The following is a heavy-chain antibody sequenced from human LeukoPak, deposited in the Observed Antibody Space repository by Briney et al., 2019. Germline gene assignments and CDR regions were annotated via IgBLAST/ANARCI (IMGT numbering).Heavy chain of an antibody. CDR3: AKGGSGYFADL. Sequence: GGSLRLSCAASGFIFNNYGLIWVRQAPGKGPQWVSAISNDGGGTTYADFVKGRFTISRDNSKNTLFLHMNSLRAEDTALYYCAKGGSGYFADLWGQGTRVTVSS. J-gene: IGHJ5*02. V-gene: IGHV3-23*01. CDR1: GFIFNNYG. D-gene: IGHD3-22*01. CDR2: ISNDGGGT.